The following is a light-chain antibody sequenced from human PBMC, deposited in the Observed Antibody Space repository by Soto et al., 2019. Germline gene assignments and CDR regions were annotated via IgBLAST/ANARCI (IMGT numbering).Light chain of an antibody. Sequence: EIVMTQSPATLSLSPGERAALSCRASQSINSELPWYQQKPGQPPRLLIYGASTRATGVPARFTGSESGSEFPLTISGLQSEDFAVYYCQQGHNWPLTFGQGTRLEI. CDR1: QSINSE. V-gene: IGKV3-15*01. J-gene: IGKJ2*01. CDR3: QQGHNWPLT. CDR2: GAS.